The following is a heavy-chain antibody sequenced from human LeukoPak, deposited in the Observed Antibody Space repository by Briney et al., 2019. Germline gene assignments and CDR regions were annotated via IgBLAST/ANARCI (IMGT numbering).Heavy chain of an antibody. CDR2: INPNSGGT. V-gene: IGHV1-2*02. D-gene: IGHD1-26*01. J-gene: IGHJ4*02. Sequence: ASVKVSCKASGYTFTGYYMHWVRQAPGQGLGWMGWINPNSGGTNYAQKFQGRVTMTRDTSISTAYMELSRLRSDDTAVYYCARVVGATIGLIDYWGQGTLVTVSS. CDR3: ARVVGATIGLIDY. CDR1: GYTFTGYY.